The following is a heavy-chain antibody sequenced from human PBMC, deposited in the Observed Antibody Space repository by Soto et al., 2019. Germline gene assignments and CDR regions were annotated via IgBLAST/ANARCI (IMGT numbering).Heavy chain of an antibody. J-gene: IGHJ4*02. CDR1: GGSISSHY. V-gene: IGHV4-59*08. D-gene: IGHD3-9*01. CDR2: FYYSGST. Sequence: PXXTLSLPCTVSGGSISSHYWRWILQPPGKGLEWIGYFYYSGSTKYNPSLKSRVTISVDTSKNQVSLKLSSVTAADTAVYYCARHAGLTGYPYYFDYWGQGTLVTVSS. CDR3: ARHAGLTGYPYYFDY.